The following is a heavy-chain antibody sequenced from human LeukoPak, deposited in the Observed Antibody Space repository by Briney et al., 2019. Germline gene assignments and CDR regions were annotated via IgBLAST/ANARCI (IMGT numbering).Heavy chain of an antibody. CDR1: GGSISSTSYY. D-gene: IGHD2-21*01. J-gene: IGHJ3*02. CDR2: IYYSGST. Sequence: SETLSLTCTVSGGSISSTSYYWGWIRQPPGKGLEWIGSIYYSGSTYYNPSLRSRVTISLDTSKNQFSLKLSSVTAADTAVYYCASIPTRDAFDIWGQGSMVTVSS. CDR3: ASIPTRDAFDI. V-gene: IGHV4-39*01.